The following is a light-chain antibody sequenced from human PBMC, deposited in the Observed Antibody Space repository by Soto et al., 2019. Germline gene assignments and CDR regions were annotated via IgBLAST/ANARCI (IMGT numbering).Light chain of an antibody. J-gene: IGKJ4*01. CDR3: QQYYSPALT. V-gene: IGKV4-1*01. CDR1: QSALYSSNNKNY. Sequence: DIVMTQSPDSLAESLGERATINCKSSQSALYSSNNKNYLAWYQQKPGQPPKLLIYWASTRESGVPDRFSGSGSGTDFTLTISSLQSEDVAVYYCQQYYSPALTCGGGNKVEIK. CDR2: WAS.